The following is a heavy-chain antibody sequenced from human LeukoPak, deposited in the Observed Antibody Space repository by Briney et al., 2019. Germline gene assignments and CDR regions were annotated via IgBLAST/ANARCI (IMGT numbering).Heavy chain of an antibody. CDR1: GGSISSYY. V-gene: IGHV4-4*07. Sequence: KPSETLSLTCTVSGGSISSYYWSWIRQPAGKGLEWIGRIYTSGSTNYNPSLKSRATMSVDTSKNQFSLKLSSVTAADTAVYYCASALRVDTAMVMNYWGQGTLVTVSS. CDR2: IYTSGST. CDR3: ASALRVDTAMVMNY. J-gene: IGHJ4*02. D-gene: IGHD5-18*01.